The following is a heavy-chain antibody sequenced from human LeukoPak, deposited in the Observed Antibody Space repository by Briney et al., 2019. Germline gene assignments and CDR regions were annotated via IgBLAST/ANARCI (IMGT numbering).Heavy chain of an antibody. CDR2: ISGYNGNT. D-gene: IGHD2-21*02. CDR1: GYTFISYG. Sequence: ASVKVSCKASGYTFISYGISWVRQAPGQGLEWMVWISGYNGNTNYAQNLQGRVTMTTDTSTSTVYMELRSLRSDDTAVYYCARGLGVVTAQSEQPKPRYFDLWGRGTQVTVSS. V-gene: IGHV1-18*01. J-gene: IGHJ2*01. CDR3: ARGLGVVTAQSEQPKPRYFDL.